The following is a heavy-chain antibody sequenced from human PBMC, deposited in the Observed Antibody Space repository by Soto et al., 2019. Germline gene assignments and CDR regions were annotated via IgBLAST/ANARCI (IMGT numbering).Heavy chain of an antibody. Sequence: GGSLRLSCAASGFTFSSYAMHWVRQAPGKGLEWVAVTSYDGSNKYYADSVKGRFTISRDNSKNTLYLQMNSLRAEDTAVYYYARYHHYGFCSGYYTSVGYYYGMDVWAQGTTVTAP. CDR1: GFTFSSYA. CDR2: TSYDGSNK. V-gene: IGHV3-30-3*01. CDR3: ARYHHYGFCSGYYTSVGYYYGMDV. D-gene: IGHD3-3*01. J-gene: IGHJ6*02.